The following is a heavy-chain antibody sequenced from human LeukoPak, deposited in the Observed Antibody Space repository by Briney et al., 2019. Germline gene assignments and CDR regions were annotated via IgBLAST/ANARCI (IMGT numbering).Heavy chain of an antibody. D-gene: IGHD3-3*01. CDR3: AKVYDFWSGYDFDY. CDR1: GFTFSSYS. Sequence: GESLKISCAASGFTFSSYSMSWVRQAPGKGLEWVSAISGSGGSTYYADSVKGRFTISRDNSKNTLYLQMNSLRAEDTAVYYCAKVYDFWSGYDFDYWGQGTLVTVSS. J-gene: IGHJ4*02. V-gene: IGHV3-23*01. CDR2: ISGSGGST.